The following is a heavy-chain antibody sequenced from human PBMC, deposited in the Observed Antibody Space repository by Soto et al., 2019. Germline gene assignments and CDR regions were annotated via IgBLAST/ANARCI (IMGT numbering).Heavy chain of an antibody. Sequence: SETLSLTCTVSGGSISSISYYWGWIRQPPGKGLEWIGSMYYSGTTYYNPSLKSRVTISVDTSKSQFSLKLCSVTAADTAVYYCARGGVDYYDSSGYYFSPYYFVYWGQRALVTVSS. J-gene: IGHJ4*02. D-gene: IGHD3-22*01. CDR3: ARGGVDYYDSSGYYFSPYYFVY. CDR2: MYYSGTT. V-gene: IGHV4-39*07. CDR1: GGSISSISYY.